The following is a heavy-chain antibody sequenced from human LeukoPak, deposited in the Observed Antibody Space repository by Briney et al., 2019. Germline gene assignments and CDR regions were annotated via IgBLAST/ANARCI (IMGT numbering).Heavy chain of an antibody. CDR2: IIGSGGST. V-gene: IGHV3-23*01. J-gene: IGHJ4*02. CDR3: ARSGSGSYFLDY. CDR1: GFTFSSDW. D-gene: IGHD3-10*01. Sequence: GGSLRLSCVASGFTFSSDWMIWVRQAPGRGLEWVSAIIGSGGSTYYADSVKGRFTISRDNFKHTLYLQMNSLRAEDTAVYYCARSGSGSYFLDYWGQGTLVTVSS.